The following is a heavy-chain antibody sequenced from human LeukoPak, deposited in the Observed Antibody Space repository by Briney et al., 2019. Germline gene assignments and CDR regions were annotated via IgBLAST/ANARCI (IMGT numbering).Heavy chain of an antibody. D-gene: IGHD2-15*01. Sequence: PGGSLRLSCAASGFTFSTYSMNWVRQAPGKGLEWVSSISSSSSYIYYADSVKGRFTISRDNAKNSLYLQMNSLRAEDTAVYYCAREERALVVVAAVDYWGQGTLVTVSS. J-gene: IGHJ4*02. CDR2: ISSSSSYI. V-gene: IGHV3-21*01. CDR3: AREERALVVVAAVDY. CDR1: GFTFSTYS.